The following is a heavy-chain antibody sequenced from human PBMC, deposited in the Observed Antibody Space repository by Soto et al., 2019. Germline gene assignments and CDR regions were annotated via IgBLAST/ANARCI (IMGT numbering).Heavy chain of an antibody. J-gene: IGHJ3*02. CDR1: GGSFSGYY. D-gene: IGHD5-12*01. V-gene: IGHV4-34*01. Sequence: SETLSLTCAVYGGSFSGYYWCWIRQPPGKGLEWIGEINHSGSTNYNPSLKSRVTISVDTSKNQFSLKLSSVTAADTAVYYCARGREMATKGLSAFDIWGQGTMVT. CDR3: ARGREMATKGLSAFDI. CDR2: INHSGST.